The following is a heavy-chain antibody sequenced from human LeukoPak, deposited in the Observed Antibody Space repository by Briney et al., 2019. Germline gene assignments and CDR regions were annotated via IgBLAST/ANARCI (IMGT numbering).Heavy chain of an antibody. J-gene: IGHJ6*03. CDR3: ARTTMVRGTYYMDV. CDR2: IYTSGTT. Sequence: SETLSLTCTVSGGSISTYYWSWIRQPAGKGLEWIGRIYTSGTTYYNPSLKSRVTMSVDTSKNQFSLKLSSVTAADTAVYYCARTTMVRGTYYMDVWGKGTTVTISS. CDR1: GGSISTYY. D-gene: IGHD3-10*01. V-gene: IGHV4-4*07.